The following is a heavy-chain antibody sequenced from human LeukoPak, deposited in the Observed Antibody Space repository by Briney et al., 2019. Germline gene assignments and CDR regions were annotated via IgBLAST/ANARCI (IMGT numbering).Heavy chain of an antibody. J-gene: IGHJ5*02. V-gene: IGHV3-15*01. CDR2: IKTKTEGETT. CDR1: GFSFSRAW. CDR3: TTGISIPGVVVDP. Sequence: PGGSLRLSCVASGFSFSRAWMSWVRQAPGKGLEWVGHIKTKTEGETTGYAAPVKGRFTISRNDSKNTLYLQMDSLKTEDTAVYYCTTGISIPGVVVDPWGQGTLVTVSS. D-gene: IGHD3-3*01.